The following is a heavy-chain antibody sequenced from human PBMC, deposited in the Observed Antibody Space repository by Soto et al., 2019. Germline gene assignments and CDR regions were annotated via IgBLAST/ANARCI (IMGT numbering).Heavy chain of an antibody. CDR3: ARVPDR. CDR1: GGSIRSYW. Sequence: TSETLSLTCTVSGGSIRSYWWSWIRQPPGKGLEWIGNIYYSGSTNYNPSLKSRVTISVDTSKNQFSLKLSSVTAADTAVYYCARVPDRWGQGTLVTVSS. CDR2: IYYSGST. D-gene: IGHD2-2*01. V-gene: IGHV4-59*12. J-gene: IGHJ5*02.